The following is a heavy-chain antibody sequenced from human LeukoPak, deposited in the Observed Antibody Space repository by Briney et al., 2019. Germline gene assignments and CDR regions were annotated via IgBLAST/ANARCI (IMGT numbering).Heavy chain of an antibody. V-gene: IGHV3-74*01. CDR2: NNGDGSTT. D-gene: IGHD2-15*01. CDR1: GFTLSGHW. CDR3: ARDPRNVGLAP. Sequence: GGSLRLSSVASGFTLSGHWMYWVRQAPGKGLMYISRNNGDGSTTNYADVAKGRFTMSRDNVKNTLYLQMNSLRVEDTAVYYCARDPRNVGLAPWGQGTLVTVSS. J-gene: IGHJ5*02.